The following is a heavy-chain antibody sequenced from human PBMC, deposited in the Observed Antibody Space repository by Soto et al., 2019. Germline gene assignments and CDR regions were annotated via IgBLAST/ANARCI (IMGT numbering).Heavy chain of an antibody. CDR1: GGSFSGYY. V-gene: IGHV4-34*01. D-gene: IGHD3-10*01. Sequence: QVQLQQWGAGLLKPSETLSLTCAVYGGSFSGYYWSWIRQPPGKGLEWIGEINHSGSTNYNPSLKSRVTISVDTSKNQFSLKLSSVTAADTAVYYCARVPRSSYYYGSGSYMNWFDPWGQGTLFTVSS. CDR2: INHSGST. CDR3: ARVPRSSYYYGSGSYMNWFDP. J-gene: IGHJ5*02.